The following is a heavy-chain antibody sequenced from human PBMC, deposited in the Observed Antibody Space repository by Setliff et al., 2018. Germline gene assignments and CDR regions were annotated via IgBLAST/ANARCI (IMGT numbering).Heavy chain of an antibody. Sequence: ASVKVSCKASGYTFTSHYMHWVRQAPGLGLEWMGTINPSSGGTSYAQKFQGRDTMTRDTSTSTVYMDMSSLRSEDTAVYYCARDVFPYHYEGAFDIWGQGTMVTVSS. CDR1: GYTFTSHY. CDR2: INPSSGGT. D-gene: IGHD3-22*01. J-gene: IGHJ3*02. CDR3: ARDVFPYHYEGAFDI. V-gene: IGHV1-46*01.